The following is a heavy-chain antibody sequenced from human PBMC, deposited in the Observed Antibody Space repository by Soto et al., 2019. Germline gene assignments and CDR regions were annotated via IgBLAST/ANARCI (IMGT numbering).Heavy chain of an antibody. J-gene: IGHJ4*02. Sequence: SETLSLTCAVYCGSFSGYYWSWIRQPPGKGLEWIGEINHSGSTNYNPSLKSRVTISVDTSKNQFSLKLSSVTAADTAVYYCARGKTYYDFWSCYKWDYLGQGARVIVYS. CDR2: INHSGST. D-gene: IGHD3-3*01. CDR3: ARGKTYYDFWSCYKWDY. CDR1: CGSFSGYY. V-gene: IGHV4-34*01.